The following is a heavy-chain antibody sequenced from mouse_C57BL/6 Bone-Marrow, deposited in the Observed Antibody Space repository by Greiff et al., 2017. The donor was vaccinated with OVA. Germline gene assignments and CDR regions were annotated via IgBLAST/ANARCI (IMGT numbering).Heavy chain of an antibody. V-gene: IGHV1-47*01. CDR3: AKRGGGYDGLDY. CDR2: FHPYNDDT. D-gene: IGHD2-2*01. Sequence: QVQLQQSGAELVKPGASVKMSCKASGYTFTTYPIEWMKQNPGKSLEWIGNFHPYNDDTKYNEKFKGKATLTVEKSSSTVYLELSRLTSDDSAVYYCAKRGGGYDGLDYWGQGTTLTVSS. CDR1: GYTFTTYP. J-gene: IGHJ2*01.